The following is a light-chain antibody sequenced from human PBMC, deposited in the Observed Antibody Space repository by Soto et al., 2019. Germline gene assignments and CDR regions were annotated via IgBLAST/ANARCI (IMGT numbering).Light chain of an antibody. J-gene: IGKJ4*01. CDR2: AAS. CDR1: RSVGNN. CDR3: HQHADWPLT. V-gene: IGKV3-11*01. Sequence: EIVLTQSPATLHLSPGERATLSCRASRSVGNNLAWYQKKPGQAPGLLICAASTSATVIPARVSGSRSGTDLTLTISSLEPEDFAVYYCHQHADWPLTFGGGTQVEIK.